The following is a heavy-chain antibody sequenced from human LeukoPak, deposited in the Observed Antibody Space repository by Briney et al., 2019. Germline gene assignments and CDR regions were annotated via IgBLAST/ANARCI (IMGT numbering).Heavy chain of an antibody. J-gene: IGHJ3*02. D-gene: IGHD6-19*01. CDR1: GYTFTSYY. V-gene: IGHV1-46*01. CDR2: INPSGGST. CDR3: ARAGEQWLAQDAFDI. Sequence: GASVKVSCKASGYTFTSYYMHWVRQAPGQGLEWMGIINPSGGSTSYAQKFQGRVTMTRDTSTSTVYMELSSLRSEDTAVYYCARAGEQWLAQDAFDIWGRGTMVTVSS.